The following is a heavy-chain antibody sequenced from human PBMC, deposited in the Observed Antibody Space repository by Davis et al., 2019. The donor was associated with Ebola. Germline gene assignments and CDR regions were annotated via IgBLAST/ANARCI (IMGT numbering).Heavy chain of an antibody. CDR1: GYTFTGYY. D-gene: IGHD3-3*01. Sequence: ASVKVSCQASGYTFTGYYMHWVRQAPGQGLEWMGWINPNSGGTNYAQKFQGRVTMTRDTSISTAYMELSSLRSEDTAVYYCARAGFLEWLFRRYYYYGMDVWGQGTTVTVSS. CDR2: INPNSGGT. V-gene: IGHV1-2*02. CDR3: ARAGFLEWLFRRYYYYGMDV. J-gene: IGHJ6*02.